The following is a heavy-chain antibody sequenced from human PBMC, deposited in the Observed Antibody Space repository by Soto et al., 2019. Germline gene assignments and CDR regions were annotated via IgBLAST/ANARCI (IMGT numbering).Heavy chain of an antibody. CDR1: GGSFSGYY. Sequence: NPSETLSLTCAVYGGSFSGYYWSWIRQPPGKGLEWIGEIDHGGSTNYNPSLESRVTISFDTSRNQFSLKLKSVTAADTAAYFCARVGGYSYHLYGMDVWGQGTTVTVSS. D-gene: IGHD5-18*01. CDR3: ARVGGYSYHLYGMDV. CDR2: IDHGGST. V-gene: IGHV4-34*01. J-gene: IGHJ6*02.